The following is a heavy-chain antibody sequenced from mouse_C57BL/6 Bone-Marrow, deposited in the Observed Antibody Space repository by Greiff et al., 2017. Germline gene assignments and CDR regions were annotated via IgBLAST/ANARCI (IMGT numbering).Heavy chain of an antibody. CDR2: IDPEDGAT. CDR1: GFNIKDYY. V-gene: IGHV14-2*01. CDR3: ATPNYGSSYGYWYCDV. D-gene: IGHD1-1*01. Sequence: VQLKQSGAELVKPGASVKLSCTASGFNIKDYYMHWVKQRTEQGLEWIGRIDPEDGATKYAPQFQGKATITADTSSNTAYLQLSSLTSEDTAVYYCATPNYGSSYGYWYCDVWGTGTTVTVSS. J-gene: IGHJ1*03.